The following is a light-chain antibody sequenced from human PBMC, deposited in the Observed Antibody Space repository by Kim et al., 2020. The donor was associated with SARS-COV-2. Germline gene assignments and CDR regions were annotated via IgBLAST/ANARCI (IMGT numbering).Light chain of an antibody. CDR2: EVR. CDR3: SSYTSTTTLEV. Sequence: QSALTQPASVSGSPGQSVTISCTGTSSDVGGYHYVSWYQQHPGKAPKLMIYEVRNRPSGVSNRFSGSRSGNTASLTISGLQAEDEADYYCSSYTSTTTLEVFGTGTKVTVL. V-gene: IGLV2-14*01. J-gene: IGLJ1*01. CDR1: SSDVGGYHY.